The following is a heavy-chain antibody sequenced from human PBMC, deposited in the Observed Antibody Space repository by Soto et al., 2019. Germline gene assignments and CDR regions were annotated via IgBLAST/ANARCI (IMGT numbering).Heavy chain of an antibody. CDR2: IYYSWST. D-gene: IGHD6-19*01. J-gene: IGHJ6*02. V-gene: IGHV4-39*01. Sequence: SQTLSVTCTVSGGSIGSSSYYWGWIRQPPVTGLEWIGSIYYSWSTYYNPSLKSRVTISIDTSKDQQFSLKLSSVTAADTAVYYCARVSSGSLIQYHYGMGVWGQGITLTV. CDR1: GGSIGSSSYY. CDR3: ARVSSGSLIQYHYGMGV.